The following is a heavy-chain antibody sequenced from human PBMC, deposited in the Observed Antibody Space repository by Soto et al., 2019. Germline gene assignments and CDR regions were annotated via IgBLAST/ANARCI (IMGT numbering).Heavy chain of an antibody. Sequence: SETLSLTCTVSGGSISSSNWWSWVRQPPGKGLEWIGEIYHSGSTNYNPSLKSRVTISVDKSKNQFSLKLSSVTAADTAVYYCARGRYYYGSGSPLDYWGQGTLVTVSS. CDR2: IYHSGST. CDR1: GGSISSSNW. V-gene: IGHV4-4*02. CDR3: ARGRYYYGSGSPLDY. D-gene: IGHD3-10*01. J-gene: IGHJ4*02.